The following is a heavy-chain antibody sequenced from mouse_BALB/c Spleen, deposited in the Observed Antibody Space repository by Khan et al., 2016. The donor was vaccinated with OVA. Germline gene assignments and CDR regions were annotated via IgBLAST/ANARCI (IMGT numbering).Heavy chain of an antibody. J-gene: IGHJ4*01. CDR3: ARRTTGYTIDY. CDR1: GYTFTSNT. CDR2: INPRSGYT. Sequence: QVQLKQSGAELARPGASVRMSCKASGYTFTSNTMHWVKQRPGQGLEWIGYINPRSGYTNYNQNFKDKATLTADKSSSTAYMQLSSLTSEDSAVYYCARRTTGYTIDYWGQVTSVTGSS. V-gene: IGHV1-4*01. D-gene: IGHD2-14*01.